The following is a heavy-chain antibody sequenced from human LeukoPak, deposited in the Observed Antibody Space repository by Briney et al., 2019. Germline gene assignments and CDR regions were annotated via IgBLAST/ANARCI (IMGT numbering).Heavy chain of an antibody. J-gene: IGHJ4*02. CDR1: GYTFSTYG. D-gene: IGHD6-6*01. CDR3: ARVVHGSNYLDF. CDR2: ISGYNDNP. V-gene: IGHV1-18*01. Sequence: ASVKVSCKASGYTFSTYGITWVRQAPGQGLEWVGWISGYNDNPYYAQKFQGRVTMATDTSTSTAYMDLRCLRSDDTAVYYCARVVHGSNYLDFWGQRTLVTVSS.